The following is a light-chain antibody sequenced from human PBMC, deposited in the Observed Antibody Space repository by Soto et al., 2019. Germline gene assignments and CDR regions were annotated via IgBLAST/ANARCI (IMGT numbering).Light chain of an antibody. CDR2: WAS. CDR1: QSVFYRSYNKNY. Sequence: DIVMTQSPDALAVSLGERATINCKSSQSVFYRSYNKNYLAWYQKKPGQPPKVLIYWASTRESGVPDRFSGSGSETDFTLTISGLQSEDYAVYYCQQYNNWPPWTFGQGTKVEI. J-gene: IGKJ1*01. V-gene: IGKV4-1*01. CDR3: QQYNNWPPWT.